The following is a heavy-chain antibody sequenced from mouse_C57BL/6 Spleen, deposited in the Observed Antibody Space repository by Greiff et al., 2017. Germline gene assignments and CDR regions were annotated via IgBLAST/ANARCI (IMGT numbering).Heavy chain of an antibody. D-gene: IGHD1-1*01. CDR3: ARRAYYYGNFDY. V-gene: IGHV5-9*01. CDR1: GFTFSSYT. Sequence: EVMLVESGGGLVKPGGSLKLSCAASGFTFSSYTMSWVRQTPEKRLEWVATISGGGGNTYYPDSVKGRFTISGDNAKNTLYLQMSSLRSEDTALYYCARRAYYYGNFDYWGQGTTLTVSS. CDR2: ISGGGGNT. J-gene: IGHJ2*01.